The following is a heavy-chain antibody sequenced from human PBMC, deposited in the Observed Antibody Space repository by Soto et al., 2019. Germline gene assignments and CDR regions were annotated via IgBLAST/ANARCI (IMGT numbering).Heavy chain of an antibody. J-gene: IGHJ4*02. D-gene: IGHD3-3*01. CDR1: GFTFSSYA. V-gene: IGHV3-30-3*01. Sequence: GGSLRLSCAASGFTFSSYAMHWVRQAPGKGLEWVAVISYDGSNKYYADSVKGRFTISRDNSKNTLYLQMNGLGAEDTAVYYCAREVEYYDFWSGPDYWGQGTLVTVSS. CDR3: AREVEYYDFWSGPDY. CDR2: ISYDGSNK.